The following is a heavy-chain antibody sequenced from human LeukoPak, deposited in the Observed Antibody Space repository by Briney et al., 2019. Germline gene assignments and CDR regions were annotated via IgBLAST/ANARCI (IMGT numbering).Heavy chain of an antibody. Sequence: GGSLRLSCAASGFTFSSYGMSWVRQAPGKGLEWVSAISGSGGSTYYADSVKGRFTISRDNSKNTLYLQMNSLRAEDTAVYYCAKGWVRGVIGYFDYWGQGTLVTVSS. CDR1: GFTFSSYG. V-gene: IGHV3-23*01. CDR2: ISGSGGST. D-gene: IGHD3-10*01. CDR3: AKGWVRGVIGYFDY. J-gene: IGHJ4*02.